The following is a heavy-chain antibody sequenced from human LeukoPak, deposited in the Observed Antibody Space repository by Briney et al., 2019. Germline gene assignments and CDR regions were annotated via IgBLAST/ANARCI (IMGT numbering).Heavy chain of an antibody. CDR3: ARVGDHYHWYLDV. V-gene: IGHV3-23*03. CDR1: GFTFTSYA. D-gene: IGHD3-10*01. CDR2: LYSGGST. Sequence: PGGSLRLSCAASGFTFTSYAMSWVRQAPGKGLEWVSILYSGGSTYYADSVKGRFTVSRDSSGNTLFLHMTRLKTEDTAVYFCARVGDHYHWYLDVWGRGTLVTVSS. J-gene: IGHJ2*01.